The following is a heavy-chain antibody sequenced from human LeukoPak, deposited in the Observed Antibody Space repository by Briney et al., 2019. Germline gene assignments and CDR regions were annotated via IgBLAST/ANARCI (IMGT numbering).Heavy chain of an antibody. Sequence: SETLSLTCAVYGGSFSGYYWSWIRQPPGKGLEWIGEINHSGSTNYNPSLESRVTISVDTSKKQFSLKLSSVTAADTAVYYCAREVAGRYFDLWGRGTLVTVSS. CDR3: AREVAGRYFDL. J-gene: IGHJ2*01. CDR1: GGSFSGYY. CDR2: INHSGST. V-gene: IGHV4-34*01. D-gene: IGHD2-15*01.